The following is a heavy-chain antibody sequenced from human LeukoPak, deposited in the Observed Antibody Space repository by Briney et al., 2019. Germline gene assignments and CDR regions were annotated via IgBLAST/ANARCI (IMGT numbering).Heavy chain of an antibody. D-gene: IGHD3-22*01. Sequence: PSETLSLTCTVSGGSISSYYWSWIRQPPGKGLEWIGYIYYSGSTNYNPSLKSRVTISVDTSKNQFSLKLSSVTAADTAVYYCARQGYYYDSSGYYWFDPWAREPWSPSPQ. CDR3: ARQGYYYDSSGYYWFDP. V-gene: IGHV4-59*01. CDR1: GGSISSYY. J-gene: IGHJ5*02. CDR2: IYYSGST.